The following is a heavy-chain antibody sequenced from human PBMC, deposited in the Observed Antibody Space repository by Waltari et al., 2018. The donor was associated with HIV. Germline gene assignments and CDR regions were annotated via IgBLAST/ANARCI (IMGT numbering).Heavy chain of an antibody. J-gene: IGHJ6*02. D-gene: IGHD2-21*02. CDR2: LYTSGST. Sequence: GPGLVKTSQTLSLTCTVSGGSINSGSYYWNWIRQPAGKGLEWIGRLYTSGSTNYNPSLKSRVTMTADTSKNQFSLRLTSVTASDTAIYYCSRTSTGSDYYYQVDVWGQGTTVTVS. V-gene: IGHV4-61*02. CDR1: GGSINSGSYY. CDR3: SRTSTGSDYYYQVDV.